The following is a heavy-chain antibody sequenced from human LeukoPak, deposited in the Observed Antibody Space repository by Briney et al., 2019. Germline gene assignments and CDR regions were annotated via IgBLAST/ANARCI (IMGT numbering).Heavy chain of an antibody. CDR3: VRDFKYAFDY. CDR2: ISSGSTTI. V-gene: IGHV3-48*02. CDR1: GFTFSSYS. Sequence: PGGSLRLSCAASGFTFSSYSMNWVRQAPGKGLDWISYISSGSTTIHSADSVKGRFTISRDNAKNSLFLQMNSLRDEDTAVYYCVRDFKYAFDYWGQGTLVTVSS. J-gene: IGHJ4*02. D-gene: IGHD2-8*01.